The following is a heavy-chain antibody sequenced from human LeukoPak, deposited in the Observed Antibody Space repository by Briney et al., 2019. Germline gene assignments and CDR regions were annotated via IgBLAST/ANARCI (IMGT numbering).Heavy chain of an antibody. J-gene: IGHJ4*02. CDR1: GYTFTGYY. CDR3: TTAHYDSSGHFDY. CDR2: INPNSGGT. D-gene: IGHD3-22*01. V-gene: IGHV1-2*02. Sequence: ASVKVSCKASGYTFTGYYMHWVRQAPGQGLEWMGWINPNSGGTNYAQKFQGRVTMTRDTSISTAYMELSRLRSDDTAVYYCTTAHYDSSGHFDYWGQGTLVTVSS.